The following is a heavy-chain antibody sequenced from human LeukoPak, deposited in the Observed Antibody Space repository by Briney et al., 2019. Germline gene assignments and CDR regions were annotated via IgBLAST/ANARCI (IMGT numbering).Heavy chain of an antibody. CDR2: ISSSSSYI. CDR1: GFTFSSYS. V-gene: IGHV3-21*01. J-gene: IGHJ5*02. CDR3: ARGGGTSCCYWFDP. D-gene: IGHD2-2*01. Sequence: GGSLRLSCAASGFTFSSYSMNWVRQAPGKGLEWVSSISSSSSYIYYADSVKGRFTISRDNAKNSLYLQMNSLRAEDTAVYYCARGGGTSCCYWFDPWGQGTLVTVSS.